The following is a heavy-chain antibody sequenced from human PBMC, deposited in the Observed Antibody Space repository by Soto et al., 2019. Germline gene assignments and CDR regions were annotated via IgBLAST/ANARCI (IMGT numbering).Heavy chain of an antibody. D-gene: IGHD2-15*01. CDR2: IYFSGNT. J-gene: IGHJ4*02. V-gene: IGHV4-39*01. CDR3: VGGRSRLVGFVY. CDR1: GDSLNSDKYY. Sequence: KTSETLSLTCSVSGDSLNSDKYYWGWIRQPPGKGLEWIGGIYFSGNTNYSPSLQSRVAISVDTSKNQFSLKLNSVTAADTAEYYCVGGRSRLVGFVYWGQGTHVTVSS.